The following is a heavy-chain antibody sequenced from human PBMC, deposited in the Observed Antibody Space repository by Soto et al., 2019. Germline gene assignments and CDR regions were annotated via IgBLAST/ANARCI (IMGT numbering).Heavy chain of an antibody. CDR1: GFSFSTFA. Sequence: GGSLRLSCAASGFSFSTFAMTWVRQAPGKGLEWVSTIISTGISTYYADSVKGRFTISRANSKNTLYLQMNSLRAEDSAVYYCAKGNYGDYGGFDPWGQGTLVTVSS. J-gene: IGHJ5*02. CDR2: IISTGIST. D-gene: IGHD4-17*01. CDR3: AKGNYGDYGGFDP. V-gene: IGHV3-23*01.